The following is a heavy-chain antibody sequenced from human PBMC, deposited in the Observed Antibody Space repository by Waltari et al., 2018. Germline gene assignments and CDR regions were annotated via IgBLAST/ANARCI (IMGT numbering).Heavy chain of an antibody. V-gene: IGHV1-3*01. CDR1: GYPFTSYA. D-gene: IGHD6-19*01. CDR3: AREMRIAVAGTFAPLAY. CDR2: IKAGNGNT. J-gene: IGHJ4*02. Sequence: QVQLVQSGAEVKKPGASVKVSCKASGYPFTSYAMHWVRQAPGQRLEWMGWIKAGNGNTKYSQKFQGRVTITRDTSASTAYMELSSLRSEDTAVYYCAREMRIAVAGTFAPLAYWGQGTLVTVSS.